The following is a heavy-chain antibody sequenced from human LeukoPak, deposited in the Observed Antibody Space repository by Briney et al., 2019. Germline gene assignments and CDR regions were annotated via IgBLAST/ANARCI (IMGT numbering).Heavy chain of an antibody. CDR2: IRSKANSYAT. CDR1: GFTFSGSA. V-gene: IGHV3-73*01. D-gene: IGHD2-15*01. CDR3: TRLDCSGGRCYDLGYGMDV. J-gene: IGHJ6*04. Sequence: PGGSLKLSCAASGFTFSGSAMHWVRQASGKGLEWVGRIRSKANSYATAYTASVKGRFTISRDDSKNTAYLQMNSLKTEDTAVYYCTRLDCSGGRCYDLGYGMDVWGKGTTVTVSS.